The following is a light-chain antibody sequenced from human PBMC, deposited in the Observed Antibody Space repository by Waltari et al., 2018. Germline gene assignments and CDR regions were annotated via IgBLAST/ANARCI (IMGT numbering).Light chain of an antibody. CDR2: DTF. CDR3: QQYDSPPWT. Sequence: EVVLTQSPATLSLSPGERATLSCRASQSVDRYLAWYQQKPGQAPRLLIYDTFFRATGIPARFSGSGSGTDFTLTISSLQAEDVAVYYCQQYDSPPWTFGQGTKVEI. J-gene: IGKJ1*01. V-gene: IGKV3-11*01. CDR1: QSVDRY.